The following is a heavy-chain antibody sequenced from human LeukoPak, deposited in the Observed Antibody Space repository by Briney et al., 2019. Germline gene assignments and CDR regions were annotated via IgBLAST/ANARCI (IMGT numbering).Heavy chain of an antibody. CDR1: EFTVSNNY. J-gene: IGHJ3*02. D-gene: IGHD3-10*01. CDR2: IYSGGST. V-gene: IGHV3-53*01. Sequence: GGSLRLSCAASEFTVSNNYMNWVRQAPGKGLEWVSVIYSGGSTFYADSVKGRFTISRDNSKNTLLLQMNSLRAEDTAVYYCARESLRGSDRLGAFDIWGQGTMVTVSS. CDR3: ARESLRGSDRLGAFDI.